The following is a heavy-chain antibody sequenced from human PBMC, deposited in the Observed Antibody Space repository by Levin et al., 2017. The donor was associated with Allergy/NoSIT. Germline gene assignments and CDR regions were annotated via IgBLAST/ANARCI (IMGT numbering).Heavy chain of an antibody. V-gene: IGHV3-30*18. CDR1: GFYFGSFG. D-gene: IGHD5-12*01. Sequence: GESLKISCAASGFYFGSFGMHWVRQAPGKGLELVAVISYDSKYKYYADSVKGRVTTSRDNTKDTVYLQINSLRPTDTAVFYFAKEAGLGYNGVHHVDKWGKGTLVIVSS. CDR2: ISYDSKYK. J-gene: IGHJ4*02. CDR3: AKEAGLGYNGVHHVDK.